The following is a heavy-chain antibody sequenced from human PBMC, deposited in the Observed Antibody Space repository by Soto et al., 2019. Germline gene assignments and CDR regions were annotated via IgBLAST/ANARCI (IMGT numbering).Heavy chain of an antibody. CDR2: IYYSGST. D-gene: IGHD3-10*01. V-gene: IGHV4-59*01. CDR1: GGSISSYY. CDR3: ARTPPNYGSGSYPPYYYYYMDV. J-gene: IGHJ6*03. Sequence: SETLSLTCTVSGGSISSYYWSWTRQPPGKGLEWIGYIYYSGSTNYNPSLKSRVTISVDTSKNQFSLKLSSVTAADTAVYYCARTPPNYGSGSYPPYYYYYMDVWGKGTTVTVSS.